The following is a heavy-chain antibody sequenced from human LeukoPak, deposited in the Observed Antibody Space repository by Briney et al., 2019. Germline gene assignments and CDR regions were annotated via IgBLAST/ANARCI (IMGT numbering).Heavy chain of an antibody. V-gene: IGHV1-69*13. CDR2: IIPIFGTT. CDR3: ARGVLGDCSSTSCQVGFDP. D-gene: IGHD2-2*01. J-gene: IGHJ5*02. CDR1: GGTFSSYA. Sequence: SVKVSFKASGGTFSSYAISWVRQAPGQGLEWMLGIIPIFGTTNYAQKFQGGVTFTADETTSAAYMELSSLRSEDTAVYYCARGVLGDCSSTSCQVGFDPWGQGNLVTVSS.